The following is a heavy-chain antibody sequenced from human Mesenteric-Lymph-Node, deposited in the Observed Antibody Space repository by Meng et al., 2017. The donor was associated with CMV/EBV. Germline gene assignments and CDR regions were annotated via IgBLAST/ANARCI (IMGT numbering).Heavy chain of an antibody. J-gene: IGHJ4*02. Sequence: SETLSLTCTVSGGSISGYYWSWIRQPPGKGLEWIGYIYYSGSTNYNPSLKSRVTISVDTSKNQFSLKLSSVTAADTAVYYCARGDITIFGVVMPDYFDYWGQGTLVTSPQ. CDR1: GGSISGYY. CDR2: IYYSGST. D-gene: IGHD3-3*01. V-gene: IGHV4-59*12. CDR3: ARGDITIFGVVMPDYFDY.